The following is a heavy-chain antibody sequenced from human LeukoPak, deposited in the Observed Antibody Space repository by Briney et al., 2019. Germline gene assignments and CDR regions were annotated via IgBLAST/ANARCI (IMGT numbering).Heavy chain of an antibody. CDR1: GFTFNSYA. Sequence: GGSLRLSCAASGFTFNSYAMSWVRQAPGKGLEWISSISGSGGSTYYADSVKGRFTISRDNSKNTLYLQMNSLRAEDTAVYYCAKDTLGYSNYYYYYGMDVWGQGTTVTVSS. J-gene: IGHJ6*02. D-gene: IGHD4-11*01. CDR2: ISGSGGST. CDR3: AKDTLGYSNYYYYYGMDV. V-gene: IGHV3-23*01.